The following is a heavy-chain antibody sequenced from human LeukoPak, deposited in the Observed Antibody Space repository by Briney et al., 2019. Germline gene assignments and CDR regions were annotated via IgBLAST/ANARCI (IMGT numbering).Heavy chain of an antibody. D-gene: IGHD5-18*01. CDR2: VRANGEN. Sequence: PSETLSLTCTVSGGSINTYYWSWIRQPPGKGLEWIAYVRANGENNYNPSLKSRVAISLDTANDQISLTLNFVTAADTAIYYCARQPANTAAFDIWGPGTMVTVSS. J-gene: IGHJ3*02. V-gene: IGHV4-59*08. CDR3: ARQPANTAAFDI. CDR1: GGSINTYY.